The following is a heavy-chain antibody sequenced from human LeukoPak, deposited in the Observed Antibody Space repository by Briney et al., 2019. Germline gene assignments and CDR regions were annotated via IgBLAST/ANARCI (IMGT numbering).Heavy chain of an antibody. CDR3: ARGAGGYSGYDAHYYFDY. CDR2: IILIFGTA. CDR1: GGTFSSYA. J-gene: IGHJ4*02. Sequence: SVKVSCKASGGTFSSYAISWVRQAPGQGLEWMGGIILIFGTANYAQKFQGRVTITADESTSTAYMELSSLRSEDTAVYYCARGAGGYSGYDAHYYFDYWGQGTLVTVSS. V-gene: IGHV1-69*13. D-gene: IGHD5-12*01.